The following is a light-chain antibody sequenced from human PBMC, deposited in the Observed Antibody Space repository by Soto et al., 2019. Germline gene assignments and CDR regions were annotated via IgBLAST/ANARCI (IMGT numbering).Light chain of an antibody. V-gene: IGKV3D-15*01. CDR3: QQYNNWPFT. Sequence: EIVMTQSPATLSVSPGERATLSCRASQSVSSNLAWYHQKPGQVPRLLIYGASTRATGIPARFSGSRSGTEFTLTISILQSEDFAVYYCQQYNNWPFTFGPGTKVDIK. CDR1: QSVSSN. CDR2: GAS. J-gene: IGKJ3*01.